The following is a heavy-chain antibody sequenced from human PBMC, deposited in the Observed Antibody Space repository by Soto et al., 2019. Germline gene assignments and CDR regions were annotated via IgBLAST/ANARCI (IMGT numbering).Heavy chain of an antibody. CDR2: IYYSGST. CDR3: ARAINWNYEWFDT. J-gene: IGHJ5*02. Sequence: SETLSLTCTVSGGSISSYYWSWIRQPPGKGLEWIGYIYYSGSTNYNPSLKSRVTISVDTSKNQFSLKLSSVTAADTAVYYCARAINWNYEWFDTWGLGTLVTVSS. V-gene: IGHV4-59*01. D-gene: IGHD1-7*01. CDR1: GGSISSYY.